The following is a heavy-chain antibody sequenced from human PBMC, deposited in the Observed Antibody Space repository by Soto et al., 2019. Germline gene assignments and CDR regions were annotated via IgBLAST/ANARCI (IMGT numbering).Heavy chain of an antibody. J-gene: IGHJ6*02. CDR1: GFTFSSYA. CDR3: AKERGYNYGYDAMDV. CDR2: ISGSGGST. V-gene: IGHV3-23*01. D-gene: IGHD5-18*01. Sequence: PGGSLRLSCAASGFTFSSYAMSWVRQAPGKGLEWVSGISGSGGSTYYADSAKGRFTISRDNSKNTLYLQTNSLRAEDTAVYYWAKERGYNYGYDAMDVWGQGTTVTVSS.